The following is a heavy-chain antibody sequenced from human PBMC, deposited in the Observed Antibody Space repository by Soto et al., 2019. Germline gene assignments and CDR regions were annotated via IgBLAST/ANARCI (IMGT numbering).Heavy chain of an antibody. J-gene: IGHJ4*02. CDR1: GFTFSSYR. Sequence: GGSLRLSCAASGFTFSSYRMTWVRQAPGKGLEWVSSISSSSSYIYHADSVKGRFTISRDNAKNSLYLQMNSLRAEDTAVYYCARADYGDYSVLFDYWGQGTLVTVSS. D-gene: IGHD4-17*01. CDR3: ARADYGDYSVLFDY. V-gene: IGHV3-21*01. CDR2: ISSSSSYI.